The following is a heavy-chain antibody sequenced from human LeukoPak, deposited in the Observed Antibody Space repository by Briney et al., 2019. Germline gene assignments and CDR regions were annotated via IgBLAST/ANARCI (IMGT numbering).Heavy chain of an antibody. J-gene: IGHJ4*02. CDR3: ARDRDLWELRFLEWFSGEFDY. CDR2: ISYDGSNK. D-gene: IGHD3-3*01. Sequence: PGRSLRLSCAASGFTFSSYAMHWVRQAPGKGLEWVAVISYDGSNKYYADSVKGRFTISRDNSKNTLYLQMNSLRAEDTAVYYCARDRDLWELRFLEWFSGEFDYWGQGTLVTVSS. CDR1: GFTFSSYA. V-gene: IGHV3-30-3*01.